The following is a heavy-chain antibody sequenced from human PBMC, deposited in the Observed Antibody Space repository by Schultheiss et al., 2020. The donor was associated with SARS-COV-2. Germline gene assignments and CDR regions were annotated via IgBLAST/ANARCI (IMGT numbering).Heavy chain of an antibody. Sequence: GGSLRLSCAASGFTFSDYYMSWIRQAPGKGLEWVSYISSSSSYTNYADSVKGRFTISRDNAKNSLYLQMNSLRAEDTAVYYCARDSSYGDQGSYFDYWGQGTLVTVSS. CDR1: GFTFSDYY. D-gene: IGHD4-17*01. V-gene: IGHV3-11*06. CDR3: ARDSSYGDQGSYFDY. J-gene: IGHJ4*02. CDR2: ISSSSSYT.